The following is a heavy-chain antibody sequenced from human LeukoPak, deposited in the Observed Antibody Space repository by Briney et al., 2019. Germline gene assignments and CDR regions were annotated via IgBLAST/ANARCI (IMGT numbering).Heavy chain of an antibody. CDR3: ARQNSGSYSFDY. CDR1: GGSISSYY. V-gene: IGHV4-59*08. CDR2: IYYSGST. Sequence: SETLSLTCIVSGGSISSYYWSWIRQPPGKGLEWIGYIYYSGSTNYNPSLKSRVTISVDTSKNQFSLKLSSVTAADTAVYYCARQNSGSYSFDYWGQGTLVTVSS. J-gene: IGHJ4*02. D-gene: IGHD1-26*01.